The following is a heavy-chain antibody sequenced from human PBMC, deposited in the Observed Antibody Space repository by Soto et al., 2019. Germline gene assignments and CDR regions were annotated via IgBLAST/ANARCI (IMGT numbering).Heavy chain of an antibody. CDR2: IYWDDTK. CDR1: GFSLTTDRVG. D-gene: IGHD1-26*01. J-gene: IGHJ4*02. CDR3: AHAYGGRSLY. V-gene: IGHV2-5*02. Sequence: QITLKESGPTLVKPTQTLTLTCTFSGFSLTTDRVGVGWIRQPPGEALEWLAVIYWDDTKTYRPSLESRLTITKDTSKNPVARTMNNMDSVDTATYYCAHAYGGRSLYWGQGTLVTVSS.